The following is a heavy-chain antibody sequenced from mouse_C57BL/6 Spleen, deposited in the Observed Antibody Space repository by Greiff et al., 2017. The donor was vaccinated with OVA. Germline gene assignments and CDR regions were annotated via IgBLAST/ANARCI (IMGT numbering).Heavy chain of an antibody. CDR3: TREGGYYYGYDWFAY. D-gene: IGHD2-2*01. Sequence: QVQLQQSGAELVRPGASVTLSCKASGYTFTDYEMHWVKQTPVHGLEWIGAIDPETGGTAYNQKFKGKAILTADKSSSTAYMELRSLTSEDSAVYYCTREGGYYYGYDWFAYWGQGTLVTVSA. J-gene: IGHJ3*01. CDR2: IDPETGGT. V-gene: IGHV1-15*01. CDR1: GYTFTDYE.